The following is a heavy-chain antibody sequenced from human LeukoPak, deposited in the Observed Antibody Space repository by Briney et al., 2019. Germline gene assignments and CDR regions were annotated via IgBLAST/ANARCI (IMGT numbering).Heavy chain of an antibody. CDR1: GFTFSSYA. D-gene: IGHD6-19*01. CDR2: ISGSGGST. Sequence: GWSLRLSCAASGFTFSSYAMSWVRQAPGKGLEWVSAISGSGGSTYYADSVKGRFTISRDNSQNTLYLQMNSLRAEDTAVYYCANPGIAVAENWGQGTLVTVSS. CDR3: ANPGIAVAEN. J-gene: IGHJ4*02. V-gene: IGHV3-23*01.